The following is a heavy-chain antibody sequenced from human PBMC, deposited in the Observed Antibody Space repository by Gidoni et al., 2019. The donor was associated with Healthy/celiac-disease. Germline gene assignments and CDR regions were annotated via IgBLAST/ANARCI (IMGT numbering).Heavy chain of an antibody. J-gene: IGHJ4*02. D-gene: IGHD1-26*01. CDR2: IRSKAYGGTT. V-gene: IGHV3-49*04. CDR1: GFTFGDYA. Sequence: VQLVESGGGVVQPGRSLRLSCTASGFTFGDYAMSWVRQAPGKGLEWVGFIRSKAYGGTTEYAASVKGRFTISRDDSKSIAYLQMNSLKTEDTAVYYCTRGLQWELLPWGYWGQGTLVTVSS. CDR3: TRGLQWELLPWGY.